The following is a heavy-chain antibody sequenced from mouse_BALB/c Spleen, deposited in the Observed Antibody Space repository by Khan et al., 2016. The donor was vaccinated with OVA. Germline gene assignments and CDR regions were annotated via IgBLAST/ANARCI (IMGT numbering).Heavy chain of an antibody. D-gene: IGHD1-1*01. Sequence: QIQLVQSGPELKKPGETVKISCKASGYTFTDYSMHWVKQAPGKGLKWMGWINTETGEPTYADDFKGRFAFSLETSASTAYLQINNLKNEDTATYYCANYSDRRGFAYWGQGSLVTVSA. J-gene: IGHJ3*01. CDR1: GYTFTDYS. CDR3: ANYSDRRGFAY. V-gene: IGHV9-2-1*01. CDR2: INTETGEP.